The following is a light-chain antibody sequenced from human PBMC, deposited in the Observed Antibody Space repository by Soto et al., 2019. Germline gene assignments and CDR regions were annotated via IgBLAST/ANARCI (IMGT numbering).Light chain of an antibody. CDR3: QQYNNWWT. CDR1: QSVGKN. J-gene: IGKJ1*01. CDR2: GAS. Sequence: VLTQSPGTLSLSPGERATLSCRASQSVGKNYLGWYQQKPGQAPRLLIYGASTRATGIPARFSGSRSGTEFTLTISSLQSEDFAVYYCQQYNNWWTFGQGTKVDI. V-gene: IGKV3-15*01.